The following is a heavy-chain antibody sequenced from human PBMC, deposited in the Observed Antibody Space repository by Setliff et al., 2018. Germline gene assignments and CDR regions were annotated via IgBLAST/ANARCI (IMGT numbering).Heavy chain of an antibody. CDR1: GYSISSGYY. CDR3: ARAAAHSSGWYTGIAVWYFDL. D-gene: IGHD6-19*01. CDR2: ISGSGGST. J-gene: IGHJ2*01. Sequence: LSLTCTVSGYSISSGYYWGWIRQPPGKGLEWVSSISGSGGSTYYVDSVEGRFTIPRDNAKNSLYLQMNSLRAEDTAAYYCARAAAHSSGWYTGIAVWYFDLWGRGTLVTVSS. V-gene: IGHV3-11*04.